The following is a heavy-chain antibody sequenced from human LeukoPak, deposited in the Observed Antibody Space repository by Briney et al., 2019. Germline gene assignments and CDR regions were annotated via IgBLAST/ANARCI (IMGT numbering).Heavy chain of an antibody. Sequence: GGSLRLSCAASGFTVSSNYMSWVRQAPGKGLEWVSVIYSGGSTYYADSVKGRFTISRDNSKNTLYLQMNSLRVEDTAVYYCAKDFPLLEFCSSTNCPSFDYWGQGTLVTVSS. V-gene: IGHV3-66*01. CDR3: AKDFPLLEFCSSTNCPSFDY. CDR1: GFTVSSNY. CDR2: IYSGGST. D-gene: IGHD2-2*01. J-gene: IGHJ4*02.